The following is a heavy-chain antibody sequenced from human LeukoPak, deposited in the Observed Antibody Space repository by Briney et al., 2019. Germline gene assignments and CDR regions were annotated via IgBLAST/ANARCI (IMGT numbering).Heavy chain of an antibody. CDR3: ARGSSGNYSYYYYGMDV. CDR1: GFTFSSYG. J-gene: IGHJ6*02. Sequence: PGGSLRLSCAASGFTFSSYGMHWVRQAPGKGLEWVAVIWYDGSNKYYADSVKGRFTISRDNSKNTLYLQMNSLRAEDTAVYYCARGSSGNYSYYYYGMDVWGQGTTVTVSS. V-gene: IGHV3-33*01. D-gene: IGHD3-22*01. CDR2: IWYDGSNK.